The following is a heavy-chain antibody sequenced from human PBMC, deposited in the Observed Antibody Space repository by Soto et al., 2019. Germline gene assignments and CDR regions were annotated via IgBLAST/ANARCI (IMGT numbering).Heavy chain of an antibody. V-gene: IGHV3-30-3*01. Sequence: QVQLVESGGGVVQPGTSLRLSCAASGFTFSTYTMHWVRQAPGKGLEWVALISYGGDIENHADSVKGRFTISRDNSKNTVSLHMSSLRAEDTAVYYCARGGFCGGTTCYTHLHYGFDVWGQGTTVTVTA. D-gene: IGHD2-2*02. CDR2: ISYGGDIE. J-gene: IGHJ6*01. CDR1: GFTFSTYT. CDR3: ARGGFCGGTTCYTHLHYGFDV.